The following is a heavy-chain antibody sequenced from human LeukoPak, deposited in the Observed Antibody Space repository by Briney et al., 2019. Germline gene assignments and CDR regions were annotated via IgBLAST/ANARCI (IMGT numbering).Heavy chain of an antibody. J-gene: IGHJ5*02. V-gene: IGHV4-39*07. CDR3: ARLGRAMVRGARNWFDP. CDR1: GGSISTSNYY. Sequence: SETLSLTCTVSGGSISTSNYYWGWIRQPPGKGLEWIGNIFYSGSTYYSPSLKSRVTISVDTSKNQFSLKLSSVTAADTAVYYCARLGRAMVRGARNWFDPWGQGTLVTVSS. D-gene: IGHD3-10*01. CDR2: IFYSGST.